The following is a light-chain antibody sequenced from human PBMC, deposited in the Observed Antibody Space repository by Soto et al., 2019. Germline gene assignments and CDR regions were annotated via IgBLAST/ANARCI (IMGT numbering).Light chain of an antibody. CDR1: QSVSSSY. Sequence: EIVLTQSPGTLSLSPGERATLSCRASQSVSSSYLAWYQQKPGQAPRLLIFGASSRATGIPDRFSGSESGTDFILTISRLEPEDFVVYFCQQYGGSPRYTFGQGTKLEIK. V-gene: IGKV3-20*01. J-gene: IGKJ2*01. CDR2: GAS. CDR3: QQYGGSPRYT.